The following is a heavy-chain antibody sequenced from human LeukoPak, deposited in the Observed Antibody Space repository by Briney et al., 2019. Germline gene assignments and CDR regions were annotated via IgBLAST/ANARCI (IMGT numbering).Heavy chain of an antibody. D-gene: IGHD3-16*01. Sequence: GESLKISCKGSGYSFSSYWIAWVRQMPGKGLEWMGIIYPSDSNTKYSPSFQGQVTISADKSIDTAYVQWNSLKASDTAMYYCARAILSFSFGAFGVWGQGTMVTVSS. CDR1: GYSFSSYW. J-gene: IGHJ3*01. CDR3: ARAILSFSFGAFGV. V-gene: IGHV5-51*01. CDR2: IYPSDSNT.